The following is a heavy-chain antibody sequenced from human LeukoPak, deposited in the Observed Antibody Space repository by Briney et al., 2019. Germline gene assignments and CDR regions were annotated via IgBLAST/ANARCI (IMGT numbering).Heavy chain of an antibody. D-gene: IGHD3-10*01. CDR3: AREGVAGFGELYWGY. CDR2: IYSGGGT. Sequence: PGGSLRLSCAASGFTVSSNYMSWVRQAPGKGLEWVSVIYSGGGTYYADSVKGRFTISRDNSKNTLYLQMNRLRAEDTAVYYCAREGVAGFGELYWGYWGQGTLVTVSS. V-gene: IGHV3-53*01. CDR1: GFTVSSNY. J-gene: IGHJ4*02.